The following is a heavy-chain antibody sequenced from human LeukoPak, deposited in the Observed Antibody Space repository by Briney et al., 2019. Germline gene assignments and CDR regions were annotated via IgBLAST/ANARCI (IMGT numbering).Heavy chain of an antibody. Sequence: SETLSLTCTVSGGSISSYYWSWIRQPPGKGLEWIGYIYYSGSTNYKPSLKSRVTISVDTSKNQFSLKLSSVTAADTAVYYCVRVIGGVPGIFFDYWGQGTLVTVSS. V-gene: IGHV4-59*01. CDR3: VRVIGGVPGIFFDY. CDR1: GGSISSYY. J-gene: IGHJ4*02. CDR2: IYYSGST. D-gene: IGHD3-10*01.